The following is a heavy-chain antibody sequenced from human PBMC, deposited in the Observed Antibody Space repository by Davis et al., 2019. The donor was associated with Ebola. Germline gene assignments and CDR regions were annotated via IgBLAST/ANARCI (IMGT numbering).Heavy chain of an antibody. CDR2: SIDSGST. CDR1: GGSFSGYY. J-gene: IGHJ4*02. D-gene: IGHD6-19*01. Sequence: GSLRLSCAVYGGSFSGYYWSWIRQSPGKGVEWIGESIDSGSTNYNPSLKSRVSISVGTSKNQFSLRLTSVTAADTAVYYCARTTRGSGWFLDYWGQGTLVTVSS. V-gene: IGHV4-34*12. CDR3: ARTTRGSGWFLDY.